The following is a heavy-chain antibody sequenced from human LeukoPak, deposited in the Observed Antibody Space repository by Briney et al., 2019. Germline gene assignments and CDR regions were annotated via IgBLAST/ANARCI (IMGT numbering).Heavy chain of an antibody. J-gene: IGHJ4*02. Sequence: AASVKVSCKASGYTFTGYYMHWVRQAPGQGLERMGWINPNSGDTNYAQKFQGRVTMTRDTSISTAYVELTSLRSDDAAVYYCAKARSRSSASSDYWGQGTLVTVSS. CDR3: AKARSRSSASSDY. CDR2: INPNSGDT. D-gene: IGHD6-6*01. CDR1: GYTFTGYY. V-gene: IGHV1-2*02.